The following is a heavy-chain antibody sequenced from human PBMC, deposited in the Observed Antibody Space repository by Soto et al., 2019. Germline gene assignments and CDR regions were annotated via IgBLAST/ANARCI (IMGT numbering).Heavy chain of an antibody. D-gene: IGHD6-19*01. Sequence: VQLVESGGGVVQPGRSLRLSCVASGVSFSTYGMHWVRQAPGKGLEWVASIWHDGIYKFHADAVKGRFAISRDNSMNSLYLQMNSLTVEDTAMYYCATEGGVGYGSSGGAFWGQGTLVTVSS. V-gene: IGHV3-33*01. CDR2: IWHDGIYK. CDR3: ATEGGVGYGSSGGAF. CDR1: GVSFSTYG. J-gene: IGHJ4*02.